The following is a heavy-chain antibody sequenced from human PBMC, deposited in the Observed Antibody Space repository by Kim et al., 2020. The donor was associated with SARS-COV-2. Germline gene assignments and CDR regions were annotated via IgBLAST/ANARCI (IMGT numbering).Heavy chain of an antibody. Sequence: ASVKVSCKASGYTFTGYYMHWVRQAPGQGLEWMGRINPNSGGTNYAQKFQGRVTMTRDTSISTAYMELSRLRSDDTAVYYCASGLDSSGYYGKATAVRRFYGMDVWGQGTTVTVSS. CDR3: ASGLDSSGYYGKATAVRRFYGMDV. CDR1: GYTFTGYY. CDR2: INPNSGGT. J-gene: IGHJ6*02. D-gene: IGHD3-22*01. V-gene: IGHV1-2*06.